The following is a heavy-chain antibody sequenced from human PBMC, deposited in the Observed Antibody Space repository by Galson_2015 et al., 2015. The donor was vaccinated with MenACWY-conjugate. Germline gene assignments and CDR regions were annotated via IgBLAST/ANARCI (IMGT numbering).Heavy chain of an antibody. V-gene: IGHV3-30*04. D-gene: IGHD1-26*01. CDR2: ISYDGNYE. Sequence: SLRLSCAASGFTFITYAMHWVRQAPGKGLEWVAVISYDGNYEYYADSVKGRITISRDNSKNTLYLQVNSLRPEDTAVYYCARVGSYSQNFDYWGQGTLVTVSS. J-gene: IGHJ4*02. CDR3: ARVGSYSQNFDY. CDR1: GFTFITYA.